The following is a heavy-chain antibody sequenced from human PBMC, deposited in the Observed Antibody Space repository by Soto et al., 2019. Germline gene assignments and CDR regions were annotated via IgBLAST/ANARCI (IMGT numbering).Heavy chain of an antibody. J-gene: IGHJ3*02. V-gene: IGHV3-48*03. Sequence: GQLVESGGGLVQPGGSLRLSCAASGFTFSSFEMNWVRQAPGKGLECVSYISSSGSTKYYADSVKGRFTISRDNAKNCLFLQMNSLRAEDTAVYYCAREGPADGLDIWGQGTMVTVSS. CDR3: AREGPADGLDI. CDR2: ISSSGSTK. CDR1: GFTFSSFE.